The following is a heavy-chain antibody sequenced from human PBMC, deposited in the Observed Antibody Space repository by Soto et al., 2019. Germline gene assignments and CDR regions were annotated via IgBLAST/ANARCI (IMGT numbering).Heavy chain of an antibody. V-gene: IGHV4-30-2*01. Sequence: QLQLQESGSGLVKPSQTLSLTCAVSGGSISSGGYSWSWIRQPPGKGLEWIGYIYHSGSTYYNPSLKSRVTISVDSSKTQFPLKLSSVTAADTAVYYCARAHYGDYGYGMDVWGQGTTVTVSS. D-gene: IGHD4-17*01. J-gene: IGHJ6*02. CDR3: ARAHYGDYGYGMDV. CDR2: IYHSGST. CDR1: GGSISSGGYS.